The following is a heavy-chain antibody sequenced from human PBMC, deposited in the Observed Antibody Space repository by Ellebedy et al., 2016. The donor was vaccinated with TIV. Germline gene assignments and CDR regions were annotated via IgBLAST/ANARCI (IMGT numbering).Heavy chain of an antibody. D-gene: IGHD3-16*01. CDR2: IKEVGLNQ. J-gene: IGHJ4*02. V-gene: IGHV3-7*03. CDR1: GFTFSRTW. CDR3: VGGGGWESDY. Sequence: PGGSLRLSCTASGFTFSRTWMSWVRQAPGKGLEWVATIKEVGLNQYHVGSVKGRFTISSENAKNYLYLEMNSLRADDTALYYGVGGGGWESDYWGQGTLVTVSS.